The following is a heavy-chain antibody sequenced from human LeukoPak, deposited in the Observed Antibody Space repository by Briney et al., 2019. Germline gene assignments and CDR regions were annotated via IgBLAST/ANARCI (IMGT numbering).Heavy chain of an antibody. D-gene: IGHD3-10*01. CDR2: INSDGSTT. J-gene: IGHJ4*02. Sequence: AGGSLRLSCGASGFTFSSYWMHWVRQAPGKGLVWISRINSDGSTTSYADSVKGRFTISRDNAKNTLYLQMNSLRAEDTAVYYCARGNYYGQDYWGQGTLVTASS. CDR3: ARGNYYGQDY. CDR1: GFTFSSYW. V-gene: IGHV3-74*01.